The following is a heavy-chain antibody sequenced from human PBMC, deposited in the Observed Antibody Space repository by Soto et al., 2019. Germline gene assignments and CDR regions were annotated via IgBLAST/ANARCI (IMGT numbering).Heavy chain of an antibody. D-gene: IGHD1-26*01. CDR2: ISYDGSNK. CDR1: GFTFSSYA. J-gene: IGHJ4*02. CDR3: ASRYSYSGSYYGSLDY. V-gene: IGHV3-30*04. Sequence: GGSLRLSCAASGFTFSSYAMHWVRQAPGKGLEWVAVISYDGSNKYYADSVKGRFTISRDNSKNTLYLQMNSLRAEDTAVYYFASRYSYSGSYYGSLDYWGQGTLVTVSS.